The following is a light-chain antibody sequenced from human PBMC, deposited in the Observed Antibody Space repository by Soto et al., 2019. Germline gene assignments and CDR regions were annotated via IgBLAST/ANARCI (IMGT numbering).Light chain of an antibody. CDR3: QQYNNWPIT. J-gene: IGKJ5*01. V-gene: IGKV3-15*01. CDR1: HSVRSD. CDR2: GAS. Sequence: EIVMTQSPATLSVSPGERATLSCRASHSVRSDLAWYQQKPGQAPRLLIYGASTRATGIPARFSGSGSGTEFTLTISSLQSEDFAVYHCQQYNNWPITFGQGTRLEI.